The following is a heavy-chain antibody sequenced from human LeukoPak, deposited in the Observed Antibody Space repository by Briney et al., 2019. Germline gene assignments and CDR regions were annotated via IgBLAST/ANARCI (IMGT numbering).Heavy chain of an antibody. CDR1: GGSISSYY. CDR3: ARCYVANYYGMDL. Sequence: SETLSLTCTVSGGSISSYYWSWIRQPPGKGLEWIGYIYYSGSTNYNPSPKSRVTISVDTSKNQFSLKLSSVTAADTAVYYCARCYVANYYGMDLWGQGTTVTVSS. J-gene: IGHJ6*02. D-gene: IGHD5-12*01. CDR2: IYYSGST. V-gene: IGHV4-59*08.